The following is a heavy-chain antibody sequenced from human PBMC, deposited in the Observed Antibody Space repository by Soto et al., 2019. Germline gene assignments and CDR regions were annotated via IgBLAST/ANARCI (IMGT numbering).Heavy chain of an antibody. Sequence: LGESLKISCKGSGYSFTSYWISWVRQMPGKGLEWMGRIDPSDSYTNYSPSFQGHVTISADKSISTAYLQWSSLKASDTAMYYCARHKRYYYDSSGYNYYGMDVWGQGTTVTVSS. CDR1: GYSFTSYW. CDR2: IDPSDSYT. CDR3: ARHKRYYYDSSGYNYYGMDV. J-gene: IGHJ6*02. D-gene: IGHD3-22*01. V-gene: IGHV5-10-1*01.